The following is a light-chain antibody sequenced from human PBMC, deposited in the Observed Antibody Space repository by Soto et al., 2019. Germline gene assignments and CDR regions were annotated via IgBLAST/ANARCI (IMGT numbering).Light chain of an antibody. CDR1: QSVSSSY. Sequence: EIVLTHSPGTLFLSXGRRATLSXXXSQSVSSSYLAWYQQKPGQAPRLLIYGASSRATGIPDGFSGSGSGTDFTLTISRLEPEDFAVYYCQQYGSSPLTFGGGTKVDIK. J-gene: IGKJ4*01. V-gene: IGKV3-20*01. CDR3: QQYGSSPLT. CDR2: GAS.